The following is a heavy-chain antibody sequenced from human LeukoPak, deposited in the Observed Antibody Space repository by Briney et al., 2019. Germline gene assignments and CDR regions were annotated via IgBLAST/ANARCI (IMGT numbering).Heavy chain of an antibody. CDR1: GFTFSSYA. Sequence: GGSLRLSCAASGFTFSSYATSWVRQAPGKGLEWVSAISGSGGSTYYADSVKGRFTISRDNSKNTLYLQMNSLRAEDTAVCYCAKDIVAAGLFFDYWGQGTLVTVSS. CDR2: ISGSGGST. V-gene: IGHV3-23*01. CDR3: AKDIVAAGLFFDY. D-gene: IGHD6-13*01. J-gene: IGHJ4*02.